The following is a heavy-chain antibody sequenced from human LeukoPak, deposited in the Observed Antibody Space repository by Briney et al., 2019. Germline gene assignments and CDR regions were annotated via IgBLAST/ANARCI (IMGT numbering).Heavy chain of an antibody. J-gene: IGHJ4*02. V-gene: IGHV4-39*01. CDR2: IYYSGST. CDR1: GGSISSSSYY. D-gene: IGHD4-17*01. Sequence: SETLSLTCTVSGGSISSSSYYWGWIRQPPGKGLEWIGSIYYSGSTYYNPSLQRRVTLYVDTSKNQLYLKLSSVTAADTAVYYCARHWDYVSPNDYWGQGTLVTVSS. CDR3: ARHWDYVSPNDY.